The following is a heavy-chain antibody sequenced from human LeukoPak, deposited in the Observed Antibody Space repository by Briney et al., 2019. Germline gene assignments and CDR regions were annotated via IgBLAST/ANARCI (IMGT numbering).Heavy chain of an antibody. V-gene: IGHV3-7*02. CDR2: INQDGSEK. CDR1: GFTLSTYW. D-gene: IGHD2-21*02. J-gene: IGHJ5*02. CDR3: ASVVTASWFDP. Sequence: LAGGSLRLSCTASGFTLSTYWMSWVRQAPGKGLEWVANINQDGSEKYYVDSVKGRFTISRDNAKNSLYLQMNSLRAEDTAVYYCASVVTASWFDPWGQGTLVTVSS.